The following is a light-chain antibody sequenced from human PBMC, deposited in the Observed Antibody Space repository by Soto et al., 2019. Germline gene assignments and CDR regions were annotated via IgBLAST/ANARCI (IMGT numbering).Light chain of an antibody. CDR2: DAS. J-gene: IGKJ2*01. Sequence: EIVLTQSPATLSLSPGERATLSCRASQSVRSYLAWYQQKPGQAPRLLIYDASSRATGIPARFSGSGSGTDFTLTISSLEPEDFAVYYCQQRSNWTYTFGQGTKLEIK. CDR3: QQRSNWTYT. V-gene: IGKV3-11*01. CDR1: QSVRSY.